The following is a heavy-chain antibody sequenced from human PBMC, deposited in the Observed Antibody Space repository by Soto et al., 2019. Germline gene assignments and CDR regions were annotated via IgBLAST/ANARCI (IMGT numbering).Heavy chain of an antibody. CDR2: IRSKAYGGTT. V-gene: IGHV3-49*03. CDR1: GFTFGDYA. Sequence: GGSLRLSCTASGFTFGDYAMSWFRQAPGKGLEWVGFIRSKAYGGTTEYAASVKGRFTISRDDSKSIAYLQMNSLKTEDTVVYYCTRDYDSSGYYWDGAFDIWGQGTMVTVSS. CDR3: TRDYDSSGYYWDGAFDI. D-gene: IGHD3-22*01. J-gene: IGHJ3*02.